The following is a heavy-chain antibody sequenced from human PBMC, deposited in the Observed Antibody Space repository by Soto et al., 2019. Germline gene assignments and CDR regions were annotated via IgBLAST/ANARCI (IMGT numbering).Heavy chain of an antibody. CDR3: AKEWVYDSSGWSFDY. J-gene: IGHJ4*02. V-gene: IGHV3-48*02. CDR1: GFTFSSYS. CDR2: ISSSSSTI. Sequence: GGSLRLSCAASGFTFSSYSMNWVRQAPGKGLEWVSYISSSSSTIYYADSVKGRFTISRDNAKNSLYLQMNSLRDEDTAVYYCAKEWVYDSSGWSFDYWGQGTLVTVSS. D-gene: IGHD3-22*01.